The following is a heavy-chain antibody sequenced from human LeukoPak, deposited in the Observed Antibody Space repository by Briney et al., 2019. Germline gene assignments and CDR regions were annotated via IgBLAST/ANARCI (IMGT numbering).Heavy chain of an antibody. D-gene: IGHD1-1*01. CDR1: GGSISSSSYY. CDR2: IYYSGST. CDR3: VRLQPNTGEWAFDI. Sequence: SETLSLTCTVSGGSISSSSYYWGWIRQPPGKGLEWVGSIYYSGSTYYNPSLKSRVTISVDTSKNQLSLKLSSVTAADTAVYHCVRLQPNTGEWAFDIWGQGTMVSVSS. V-gene: IGHV4-39*07. J-gene: IGHJ3*02.